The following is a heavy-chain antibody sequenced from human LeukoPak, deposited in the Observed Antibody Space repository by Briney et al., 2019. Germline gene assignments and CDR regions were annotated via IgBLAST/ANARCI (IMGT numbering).Heavy chain of an antibody. CDR1: GDSIDSYY. CDR3: ARGLVRSGWSYSY. D-gene: IGHD6-19*01. Sequence: SETLSLTCTVSGDSIDSYYWSWIRQPPGEGLQWIGYVFYSGPTNYDASLKSRVAISVDRSKNQFSLKLSSVAAADTAVYYCARGLVRSGWSYSYWGQGTLVTVSS. J-gene: IGHJ4*02. V-gene: IGHV4-59*12. CDR2: VFYSGPT.